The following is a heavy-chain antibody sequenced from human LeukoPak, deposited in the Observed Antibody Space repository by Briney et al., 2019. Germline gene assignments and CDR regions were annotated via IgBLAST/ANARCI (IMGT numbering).Heavy chain of an antibody. CDR1: GFTFSSYA. D-gene: IGHD3-22*01. J-gene: IGHJ3*02. CDR2: ISGSGGST. V-gene: IGHV3-23*01. CDR3: AIYYDSSGYETMNAFDM. Sequence: PGGSLRLSCAASGFTFSSYAMSWVRQAPWKGLEWVSAISGSGGSTYYADSVKGRFTISRDNSKNTLYVQMNSLRAEDTAVYYCAIYYDSSGYETMNAFDMWGQGTMVTVSS.